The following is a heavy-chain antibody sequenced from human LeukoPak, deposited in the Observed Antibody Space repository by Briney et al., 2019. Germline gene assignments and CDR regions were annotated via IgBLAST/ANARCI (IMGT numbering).Heavy chain of an antibody. CDR1: GFTVSSNY. Sequence: GGSLRLSCAASGFTVSSNYISWVRQAPGKGLEWVAVISYDGSNKYYADSVKGRFTISRDNSKNTLYLQMNSLRAEDTAVYYCARAPLRYFDWLFSYYFDYWGQGTLVTVSS. D-gene: IGHD3-9*01. V-gene: IGHV3-30*03. CDR3: ARAPLRYFDWLFSYYFDY. CDR2: ISYDGSNK. J-gene: IGHJ4*02.